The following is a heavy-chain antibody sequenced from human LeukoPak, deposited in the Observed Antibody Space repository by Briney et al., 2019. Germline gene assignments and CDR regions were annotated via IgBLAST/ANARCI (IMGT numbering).Heavy chain of an antibody. J-gene: IGHJ4*02. V-gene: IGHV3-33*06. CDR1: GFTFSAHG. D-gene: IGHD3-10*01. CDR3: AKDRGVVRGVDY. Sequence: GGSLRLSCAASGFTFSAHGMHWVRQAPGKGLEWVALTWYDGSSEYYAASVKGRLTISRDNSKNTLYLQMNSLRAGDTAVYYCAKDRGVVRGVDYWGQGTLVTVSS. CDR2: TWYDGSSE.